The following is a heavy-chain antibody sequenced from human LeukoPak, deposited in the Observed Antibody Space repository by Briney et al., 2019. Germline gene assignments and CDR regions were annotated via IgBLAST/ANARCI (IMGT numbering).Heavy chain of an antibody. J-gene: IGHJ4*02. V-gene: IGHV4-39*01. CDR1: GGSISSSSYY. CDR3: VRHFPPYYYDSSGYYFDY. Sequence: SETLSLTCTVSGGSISSSSYYWGWIRQPPGKGLEWIGSIYYSGSTYYNPSLKSRVTISVDTSKNQFSLKLSSVTAADTAVYYCVRHFPPYYYDSSGYYFDYWGQGTLVTVSS. CDR2: IYYSGST. D-gene: IGHD3-22*01.